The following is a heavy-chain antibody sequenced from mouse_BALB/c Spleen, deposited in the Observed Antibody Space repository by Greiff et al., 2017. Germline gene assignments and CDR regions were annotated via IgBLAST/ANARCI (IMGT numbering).Heavy chain of an antibody. J-gene: IGHJ2*01. V-gene: IGHV14-3*02. Sequence: VQLQQSGAELVKPGASVKLSCTASGFNIKDTYMHWVKQRPEQGLEWIGRIDPANGNTKYDPKFQGKATITADTSSNTAYLQLSSLTSEDTAVYYCARGGSSFSYYFDYWGQGTTLTVSS. CDR3: ARGGSSFSYYFDY. CDR1: GFNIKDTY. CDR2: IDPANGNT. D-gene: IGHD1-1*01.